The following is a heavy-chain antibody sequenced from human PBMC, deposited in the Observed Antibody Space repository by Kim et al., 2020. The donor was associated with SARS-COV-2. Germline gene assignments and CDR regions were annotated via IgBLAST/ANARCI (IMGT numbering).Heavy chain of an antibody. Sequence: NPSLKSRVTISVDTSKNQFSLKLSAVTAADTAVYYCARAQLWSYNWFDPWGQGTLVTVSS. D-gene: IGHD5-18*01. V-gene: IGHV4-59*01. CDR3: ARAQLWSYNWFDP. J-gene: IGHJ5*02.